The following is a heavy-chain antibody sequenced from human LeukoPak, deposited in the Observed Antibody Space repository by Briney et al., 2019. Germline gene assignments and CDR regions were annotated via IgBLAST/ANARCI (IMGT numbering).Heavy chain of an antibody. J-gene: IGHJ6*02. V-gene: IGHV1-18*01. Sequence: GASVKVSCKASGYTLTSYGISWVRQAPGQGLEWMGWISGYNGNTKYAHKVQGRVTMTTDTSTGTAYMELRSLRSDDTAVYYCARAYSYGSDYYYGMDVWGQGTTVTVSS. CDR1: GYTLTSYG. D-gene: IGHD5-18*01. CDR2: ISGYNGNT. CDR3: ARAYSYGSDYYYGMDV.